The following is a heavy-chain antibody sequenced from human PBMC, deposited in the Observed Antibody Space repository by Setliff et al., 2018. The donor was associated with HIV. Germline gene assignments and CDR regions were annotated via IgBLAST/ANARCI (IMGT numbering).Heavy chain of an antibody. J-gene: IGHJ6*02. D-gene: IGHD3-10*01. CDR1: GFTFSSYW. V-gene: IGHV4-4*02. CDR3: ARGFMVRGVIHYYGMEV. CDR2: IYHSGST. Sequence: GSLRLSCAASGFTFSSYWMHWVRQSPGKGLEWIGEIYHSGSTNYNPSLKSRVTISVDTSKNQFSLKLSSVTAAGTAVYYCARGFMVRGVIHYYGMEVWGQGTTVTVS.